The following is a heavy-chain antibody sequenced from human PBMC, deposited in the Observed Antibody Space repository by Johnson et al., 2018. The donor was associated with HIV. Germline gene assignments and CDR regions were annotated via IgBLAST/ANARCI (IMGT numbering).Heavy chain of an antibody. CDR2: IKSKTDGGTT. V-gene: IGHV3-15*01. J-gene: IGHJ3*02. Sequence: VQLVESGGGWVKPGGSLRLSCAASGFSFSDYYMSWIRQAPGKGLEWVGRIKSKTDGGTTDYAAPVKGRFTISRDDSKNTLYLQMNSLRAEDTAVYYCARGDDSSAVGAFDIWGQGTMVTVSS. D-gene: IGHD3-22*01. CDR3: ARGDDSSAVGAFDI. CDR1: GFSFSDYY.